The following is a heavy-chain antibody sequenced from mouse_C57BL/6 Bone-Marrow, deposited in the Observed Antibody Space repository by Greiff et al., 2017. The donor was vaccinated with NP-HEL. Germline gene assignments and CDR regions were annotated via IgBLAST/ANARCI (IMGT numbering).Heavy chain of an antibody. Sequence: VQLQQSVAELVRPGASVKLSCTASGFNIKNTYMHWVKQRPEQGLEWIGRIEPANGNTKYASKFQGKATLTADTSSNTAYQQLNSLTSEDTAIYYSAQRVGYGYDNYAMDYWGQGTSVTVSS. CDR3: AQRVGYGYDNYAMDY. J-gene: IGHJ4*01. V-gene: IGHV14-3*01. CDR1: GFNIKNTY. CDR2: IEPANGNT. D-gene: IGHD2-2*01.